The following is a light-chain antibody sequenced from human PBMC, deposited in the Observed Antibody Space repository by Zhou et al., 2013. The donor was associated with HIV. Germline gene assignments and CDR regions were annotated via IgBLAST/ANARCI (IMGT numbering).Light chain of an antibody. V-gene: IGKV1-8*01. Sequence: IRITQSPSSLSASTGDRVTITCRASQGISTSLAWYQQKPGRAPKLLTYAASTLQSGVPSRFSGSGSGTDFTLTINCLQSEDFATYYCQQYYSYPAFGQGTKVEIK. J-gene: IGKJ1*01. CDR2: AAS. CDR3: QQYYSYPA. CDR1: QGISTS.